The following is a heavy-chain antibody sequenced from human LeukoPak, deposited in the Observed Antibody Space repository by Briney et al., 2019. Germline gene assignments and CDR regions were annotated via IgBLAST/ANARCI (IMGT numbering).Heavy chain of an antibody. V-gene: IGHV3-23*01. D-gene: IGHD1-26*01. CDR1: GFTFSSYA. Sequence: GGSLRLSCAASGFTFSSYAMSWVRQAPGKGLEGVSAISGSGGSTYYADSVKGRFTISRDNSKNTLYLQMNSLRAEDTAVYYCAESPDGEWELSFDYWGQGTLVTVSS. CDR3: AESPDGEWELSFDY. J-gene: IGHJ4*02. CDR2: ISGSGGST.